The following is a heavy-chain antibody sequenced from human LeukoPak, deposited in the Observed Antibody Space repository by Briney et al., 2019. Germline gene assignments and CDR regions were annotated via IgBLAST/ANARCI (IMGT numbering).Heavy chain of an antibody. CDR1: GFTFNSYW. V-gene: IGHV3-7*05. CDR2: IKQDGSEK. CDR3: ARSTVVSP. J-gene: IGHJ5*02. Sequence: PGGSLRLSCAASGFTFNSYWMSWVRQAPGKGLEWVANIKQDGSEKYYVDSVKGRFTISRDNAKNSLYLQMNSLRAEDTAVYYCARSTVVSPWGQGTLVTVSS. D-gene: IGHD4-23*01.